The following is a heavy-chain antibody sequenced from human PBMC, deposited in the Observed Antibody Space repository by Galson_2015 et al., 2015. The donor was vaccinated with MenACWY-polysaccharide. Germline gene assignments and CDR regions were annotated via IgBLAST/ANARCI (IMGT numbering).Heavy chain of an antibody. CDR3: ASRGVVTPYSLDY. CDR2: IRWNSVTI. V-gene: IGHV3-9*01. Sequence: SLRLSCAASGFTFDDYAMHWVRQAPGKGLEWVSGIRWNSVTIGYADSVKGRFTISRDNAKNSLYLQMNNLRAEDTAVYYCASRGVVTPYSLDYWGQGTLVSVSS. D-gene: IGHD2-15*01. CDR1: GFTFDDYA. J-gene: IGHJ4*02.